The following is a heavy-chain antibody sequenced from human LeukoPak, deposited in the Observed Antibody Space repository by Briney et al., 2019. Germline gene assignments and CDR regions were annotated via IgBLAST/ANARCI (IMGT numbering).Heavy chain of an antibody. D-gene: IGHD3-3*01. J-gene: IGHJ4*02. V-gene: IGHV3-30*18. CDR3: AKAVLRFLEWLLYFDY. CDR1: GFTFSSYG. CDR2: ISYDGSNK. Sequence: GRSLRLSCAASGFTFSSYGMHWVRQAPGKGLEWVAVISYDGSNKYYADSVKGRFTISRDNSKNTLYLQMNSLRAEDTAVYYCAKAVLRFLEWLLYFDYWGQGTLVTVSS.